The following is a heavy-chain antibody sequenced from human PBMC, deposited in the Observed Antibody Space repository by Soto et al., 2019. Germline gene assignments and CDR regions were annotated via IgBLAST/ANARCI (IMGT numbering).Heavy chain of an antibody. D-gene: IGHD3-22*01. J-gene: IGHJ4*02. CDR1: GVSVRRGIYY. CDR3: ARDSSGRHDY. Sequence: ADTLSLTCTVSGVSVRRGIYYLSWFRQPPWKGLEWIGYIYHGGATTYNASLKSRVTISVDTSKNQFFLKVNSVTAADTAVYFCARDSSGRHDYWGQGTPVTVSP. CDR2: IYHGGAT. V-gene: IGHV4-61*01.